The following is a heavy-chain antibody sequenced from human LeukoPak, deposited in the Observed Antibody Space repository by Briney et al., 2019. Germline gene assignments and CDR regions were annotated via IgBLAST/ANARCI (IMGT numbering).Heavy chain of an antibody. CDR3: ARDGLYTSGYSYFDY. D-gene: IGHD5-18*01. CDR2: IYITVST. CDR1: GASITSYH. J-gene: IGHJ4*02. V-gene: IGHV4-4*07. Sequence: SETLSLTCTVSGASITSYHWSCIRQSAGKGLGWIGRIYITVSTNYNPSLKSRVTMSIDTSKNQFSLRVSSVTAADTAVYYCARDGLYTSGYSYFDYWGQGTLVSVSS.